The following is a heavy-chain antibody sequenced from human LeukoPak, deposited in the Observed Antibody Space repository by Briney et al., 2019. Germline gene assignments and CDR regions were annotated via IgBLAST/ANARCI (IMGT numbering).Heavy chain of an antibody. Sequence: SETLSLTCAVYGGSFSGYYWSWIRQPPGKGLEWIGEINRSGSTNYNPSLKSRVTISVDTSKNQFSLKLSSVTAADTAVYYCARGYYWFDPWGQGTLVTVSS. D-gene: IGHD3-10*01. CDR1: GGSFSGYY. V-gene: IGHV4-34*01. J-gene: IGHJ5*02. CDR3: ARGYYWFDP. CDR2: INRSGST.